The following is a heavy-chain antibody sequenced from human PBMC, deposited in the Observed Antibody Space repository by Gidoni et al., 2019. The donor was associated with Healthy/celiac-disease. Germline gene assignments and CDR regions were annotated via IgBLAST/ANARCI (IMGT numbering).Heavy chain of an antibody. CDR2: INHSGST. Sequence: QVQLQQWGAGLLKPSEPLSLTCAVYGGSFSGSYWSWIRQPPGKGLEWIGEINHSGSTNYNPSLKSRVTISVDTSKNQFSLKLSSVTAADTAVYYCARSILLTIVVPTGYYMDVWGKGTTVTVSS. D-gene: IGHD2-21*01. V-gene: IGHV4-34*01. CDR1: GGSFSGSY. J-gene: IGHJ6*03. CDR3: ARSILLTIVVPTGYYMDV.